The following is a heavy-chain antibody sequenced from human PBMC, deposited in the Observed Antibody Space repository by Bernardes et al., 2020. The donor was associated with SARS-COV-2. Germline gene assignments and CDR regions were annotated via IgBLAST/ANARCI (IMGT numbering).Heavy chain of an antibody. V-gene: IGHV1-8*01. Sequence: ASMKVSCKASGYTFTSYDISWVRQATGQGLEWMGRMKPTSGNTDYAQKFQGRVTMTRNTSISTAYMELSSLRSEDTAVYYCARMVRWKGGDYWGLGTLVTVSS. D-gene: IGHD4-17*01. CDR3: ARMVRWKGGDY. CDR1: GYTFTSYD. J-gene: IGHJ4*02. CDR2: MKPTSGNT.